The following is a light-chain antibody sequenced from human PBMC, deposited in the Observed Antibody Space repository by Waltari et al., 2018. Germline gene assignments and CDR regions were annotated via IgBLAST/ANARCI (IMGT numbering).Light chain of an antibody. CDR3: CSYAGRLWV. CDR2: DVS. V-gene: IGLV2-11*01. CDR1: TRNIGGYNY. J-gene: IGLJ3*02. Sequence: QSALSQPRSVSGSPGQSVTISCTGTTRNIGGYNYVSWYQHHPGKVPKLTIYDVSKRPSGVPDRFSGSKSGNTASLTISGLQAEDEAHYYCCSYAGRLWVFGGGTNLTVL.